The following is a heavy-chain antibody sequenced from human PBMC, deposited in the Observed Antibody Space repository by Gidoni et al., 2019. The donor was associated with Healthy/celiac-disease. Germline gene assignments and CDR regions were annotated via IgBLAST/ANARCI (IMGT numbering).Heavy chain of an antibody. D-gene: IGHD3-3*01. V-gene: IGHV1-58*01. CDR3: AADRDDFWSGPDDAFDI. CDR1: GFTFTSSA. J-gene: IGHJ3*02. CDR2: IVVGSCNT. Sequence: QMQLVQSGPEVKKPGTSVKVSCKASGFTFTSSAVQWVRQARGQRLEWIGWIVVGSCNTNYEQKFPVRVTITRDMSTSTASMELSSLRSEDTAVYYCAADRDDFWSGPDDAFDIWGQGTMVTVSS.